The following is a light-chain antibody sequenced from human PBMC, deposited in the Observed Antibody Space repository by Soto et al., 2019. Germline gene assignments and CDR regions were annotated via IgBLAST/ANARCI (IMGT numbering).Light chain of an antibody. V-gene: IGKV3-20*01. CDR2: DAS. CDR1: QSVSSY. Sequence: EIVLTQSPGTLSLSPGERATLSCRASQSVSSYLAWYQQKPGQAPRLLIYDASNRATGIPARFSGSGSGTDFTLTISILEPEDFAVYYCQQYGTSLPLTFGGGTKVDIK. CDR3: QQYGTSLPLT. J-gene: IGKJ4*01.